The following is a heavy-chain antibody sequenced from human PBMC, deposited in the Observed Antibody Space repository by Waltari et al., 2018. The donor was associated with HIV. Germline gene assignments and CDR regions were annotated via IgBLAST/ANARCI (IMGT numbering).Heavy chain of an antibody. CDR3: ARGQDYDFWSGYYYDY. J-gene: IGHJ4*02. Sequence: QAQLQQWGAGLLKPSETLSLTCAVYGGSFSGYYWSWIRQPPGKGLEWIGEINHSGSTNYNPSLKSRVTISVDTSKNQFSLKLSSVTAADTAVYYCARGQDYDFWSGYYYDYWGQGTLVTVSS. V-gene: IGHV4-34*01. CDR1: GGSFSGYY. CDR2: INHSGST. D-gene: IGHD3-3*01.